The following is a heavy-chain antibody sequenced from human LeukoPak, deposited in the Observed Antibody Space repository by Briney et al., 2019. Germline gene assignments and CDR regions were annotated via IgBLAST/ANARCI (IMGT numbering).Heavy chain of an antibody. J-gene: IGHJ4*02. V-gene: IGHV3-9*01. CDR2: ISWNSGSI. Sequence: PGRSLRLSCAASGFTFDDYAMHWVRQAPGKGLEWVSGISWNSGSIGYADSVKGRFTISRDNAKNTLYLQMNSLRAEDTAVYYCARGIDNWGQGTLVTVSS. CDR3: ARGIDN. CDR1: GFTFDDYA.